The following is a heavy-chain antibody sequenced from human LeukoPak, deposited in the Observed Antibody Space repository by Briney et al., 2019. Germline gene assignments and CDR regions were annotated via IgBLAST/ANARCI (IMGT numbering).Heavy chain of an antibody. CDR2: IYYSGST. Sequence: SQTLSLTCTVSGGSISSGGYYWSWIRQHPGKGLEWIGYIYYSGSTYYNPSLKSRVTISVDTSKNQFSLKLSSVTAADTAVYYCAKGRYSSRSTVSGNWFDPWGQGTLVTVSS. CDR3: AKGRYSSRSTVSGNWFDP. J-gene: IGHJ5*02. CDR1: GGSISSGGYY. D-gene: IGHD6-13*01. V-gene: IGHV4-31*03.